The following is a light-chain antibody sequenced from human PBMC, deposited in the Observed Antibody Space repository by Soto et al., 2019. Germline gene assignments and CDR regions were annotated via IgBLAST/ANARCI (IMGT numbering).Light chain of an antibody. CDR2: DAS. CDR3: QQYNNYSPYT. J-gene: IGKJ2*01. Sequence: DIHMTQSPSTLSASVGDRVSITCRASQAIGNWLAWYQQKPGKAPKLLIYDASTLESGVSSRFSGSGFGTEFTLTVSSLQPADFATYYCQQYNNYSPYTFGQGTKLEIK. V-gene: IGKV1-5*01. CDR1: QAIGNW.